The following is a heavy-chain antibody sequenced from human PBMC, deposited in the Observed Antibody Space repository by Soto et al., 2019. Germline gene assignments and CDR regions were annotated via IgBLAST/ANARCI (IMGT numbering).Heavy chain of an antibody. Sequence: GASVKVSCKASGYTFTGYYMHWVRQAPGQGLEWMGWINPNSGGTNYAQKFQGRVTITADESTSTAYMELSSLRSEDTAVYYCARKGSSTSPYYYGMDVWGQGTTVTVSS. J-gene: IGHJ6*02. CDR1: GYTFTGYY. CDR2: INPNSGGT. CDR3: ARKGSSTSPYYYGMDV. D-gene: IGHD2-2*01. V-gene: IGHV1-2*02.